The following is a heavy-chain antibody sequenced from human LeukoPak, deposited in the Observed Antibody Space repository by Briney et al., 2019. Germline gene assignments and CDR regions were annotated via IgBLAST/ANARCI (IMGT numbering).Heavy chain of an antibody. J-gene: IGHJ3*02. CDR2: ISSSGSTI. Sequence: GGSLRLSCAASGFTFSSYEMNWVRQAPGKGLEWVSYISSSGSTIYYADSVKGRFTISRDNAKNSLYLQMNSLRAEDTAVYYCARSYYDILTGQGLAFDIWGQGKMVTVSS. D-gene: IGHD3-9*01. V-gene: IGHV3-48*03. CDR3: ARSYYDILTGQGLAFDI. CDR1: GFTFSSYE.